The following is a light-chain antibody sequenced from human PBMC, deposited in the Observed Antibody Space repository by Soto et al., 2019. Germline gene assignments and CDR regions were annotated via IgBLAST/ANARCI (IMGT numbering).Light chain of an antibody. CDR1: SSNIGSTF. CDR2: DND. V-gene: IGLV1-51*01. J-gene: IGLJ2*01. Sequence: QSVLPQPPSVSAAPGQKVTISCSGSSSNIGSTFVSWYQHLPGAAPKLLIYDNDQRPSGIPDRFSGSRSGTSATLGITGLQTGDEADYYCAAWDTSLSAVLLGGGTKLTV. CDR3: AAWDTSLSAVL.